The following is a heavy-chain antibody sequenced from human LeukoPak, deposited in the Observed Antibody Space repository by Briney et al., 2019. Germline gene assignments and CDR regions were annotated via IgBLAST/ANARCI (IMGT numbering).Heavy chain of an antibody. CDR3: ARAPYYGSGSYHMPLGYYYYMDV. CDR2: ISAYNGNT. D-gene: IGHD3-10*01. CDR1: GYSFTAHY. V-gene: IGHV1-18*04. J-gene: IGHJ6*03. Sequence: ASVKVSCKASGYSFTAHYMHWIRQAPGQGLEWMGWISAYNGNTNYAQKLQGRVTMTTDTSTSTAYMELRSLRSDDTAVYYCARAPYYGSGSYHMPLGYYYYMDVWGKGTTVTVSS.